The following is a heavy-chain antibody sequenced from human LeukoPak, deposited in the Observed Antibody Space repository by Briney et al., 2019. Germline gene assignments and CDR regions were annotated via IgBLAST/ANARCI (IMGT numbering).Heavy chain of an antibody. CDR2: INPNSGGT. CDR3: ARVVPRGSNWFDP. Sequence: ASVKVSCKASGYTFTGYYMHWVRQAPGQGLEWMGWINPNSGGTNYAQKFQGRVTMTRDTSISTAYMELSRLRSDDTAVYYRARVVPRGSNWFDPWGQGTLVTVSS. D-gene: IGHD3-10*01. V-gene: IGHV1-2*02. CDR1: GYTFTGYY. J-gene: IGHJ5*02.